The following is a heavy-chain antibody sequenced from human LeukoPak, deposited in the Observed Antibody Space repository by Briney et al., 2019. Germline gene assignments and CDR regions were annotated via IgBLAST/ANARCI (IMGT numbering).Heavy chain of an antibody. D-gene: IGHD5/OR15-5a*01. V-gene: IGHV1-69*06. Sequence: SVKVSCKAPGGTFSSYAISWVRQAPGQGLEWMGGIIPIFGTANYAQKFQGRVTITADKSTSTAYMELSSLRSEDTAVYYCAGDGLRPSPLDYWGQGTLVTVSS. CDR3: AGDGLRPSPLDY. CDR1: GGTFSSYA. J-gene: IGHJ4*02. CDR2: IIPIFGTA.